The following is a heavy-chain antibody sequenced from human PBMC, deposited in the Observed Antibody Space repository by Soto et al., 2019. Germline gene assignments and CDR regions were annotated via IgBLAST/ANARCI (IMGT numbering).Heavy chain of an antibody. CDR2: MTGSGGDI. CDR3: AKDAVYGDGLWLAAN. J-gene: IGHJ4*02. Sequence: GSLRLSCAASGFTFSIYAMMWVRQSPGKGQEWVACMTGSGGDIRYADSVKGRFTISKDNSKNTLYLQMNSLRAEDTAMYYCAKDAVYGDGLWLAANWGQGTLVTVSS. V-gene: IGHV3-23*01. D-gene: IGHD2-21*02. CDR1: GFTFSIYA.